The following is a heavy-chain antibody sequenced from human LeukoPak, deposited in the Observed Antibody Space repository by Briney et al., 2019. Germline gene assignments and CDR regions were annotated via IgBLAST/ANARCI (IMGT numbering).Heavy chain of an antibody. Sequence: GGSLRLSCAASGFTFSSYAMSWVRQAPGKGLEWVSAISGSGGSTYYADSVKGRFTISRDNSKNTLYLQMNSLRAEDTAVYYCAKDDRYTYYYGPRGAFDIWGQGTWSPSLQ. V-gene: IGHV3-23*01. CDR3: AKDDRYTYYYGPRGAFDI. J-gene: IGHJ3*02. CDR1: GFTFSSYA. D-gene: IGHD3-10*01. CDR2: ISGSGGST.